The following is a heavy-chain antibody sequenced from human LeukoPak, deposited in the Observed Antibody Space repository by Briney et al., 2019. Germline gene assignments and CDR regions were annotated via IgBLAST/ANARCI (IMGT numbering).Heavy chain of an antibody. Sequence: ASVKVSCKASGYTFTSYDINWVRQATGQGLEWMGWMNPNSGNTGYAQKFQGRVTMTRDMSTSTVYMELRSLRSVDTAVYYCAGGNDGWAQHYYQFMGLWGKGTEVTV. CDR3: AGGNDGWAQHYYQFMGL. CDR2: MNPNSGNT. D-gene: IGHD1-26*01. J-gene: IGHJ6*03. V-gene: IGHV1-8*01. CDR1: GYTFTSYD.